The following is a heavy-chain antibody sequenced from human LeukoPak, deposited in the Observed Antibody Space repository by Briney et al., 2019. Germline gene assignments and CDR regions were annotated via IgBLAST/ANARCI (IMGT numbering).Heavy chain of an antibody. J-gene: IGHJ4*02. CDR2: IWYDGNTK. D-gene: IGHD1-14*01. V-gene: IGHV3-33*01. Sequence: PGGSLRLSCAASGFTLSAHGMHWVRQAPGKGLEWLAVIWYDGNTKYYSDSVEGRFTISRDSSKNTLYLEMNSLRAEDTAVYYCARDEVITFRLFDHWGQGTLVTVSS. CDR3: ARDEVITFRLFDH. CDR1: GFTLSAHG.